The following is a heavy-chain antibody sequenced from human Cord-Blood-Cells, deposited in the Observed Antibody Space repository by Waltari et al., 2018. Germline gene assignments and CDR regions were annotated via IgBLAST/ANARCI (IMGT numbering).Heavy chain of an antibody. Sequence: QVQLVQSGADGKQPAASVKLSCTASGYTFTGSYMHWVRQAPGQGLEWMGRINPNSGGTNYAQKFQGRVTMTRDTSISTAYMELSRLRSDDTAVYYCARDRYDFWSGYDACDIWGQGTMVTVSS. V-gene: IGHV1-2*06. D-gene: IGHD3-3*01. CDR2: INPNSGGT. CDR1: GYTFTGSY. J-gene: IGHJ3*02. CDR3: ARDRYDFWSGYDACDI.